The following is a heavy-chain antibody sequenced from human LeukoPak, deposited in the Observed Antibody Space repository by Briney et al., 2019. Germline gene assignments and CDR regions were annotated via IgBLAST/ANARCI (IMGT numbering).Heavy chain of an antibody. Sequence: ASVKVSCRASGYTFTNYYMHWVRQAPGQGLEWMGIINPSGGSTGYAQKFQGRVTMTRDTSTSTVYMELSSLRSEDTAGYYCARASGSNSYTIDYWGQGTLVTVSS. J-gene: IGHJ4*02. D-gene: IGHD6-6*01. CDR3: ARASGSNSYTIDY. CDR1: GYTFTNYY. V-gene: IGHV1-46*01. CDR2: INPSGGST.